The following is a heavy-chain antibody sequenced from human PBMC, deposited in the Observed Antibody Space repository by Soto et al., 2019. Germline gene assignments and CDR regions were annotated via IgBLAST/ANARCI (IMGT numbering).Heavy chain of an antibody. J-gene: IGHJ6*02. CDR3: ARERGVPAVIGHYYYGMDV. CDR1: GFTFNKYD. D-gene: IGHD2-2*02. CDR2: ISYDGTKK. V-gene: IGHV3-30-3*01. Sequence: QVQLVESGGGVVQPGRSLRLSCAASGFTFNKYDIHWVRQAPGKGLEWVAVISYDGTKKYYADSVKGRFTISRDNSKNTLYLQMNSLRAEDTAAYYCARERGVPAVIGHYYYGMDVWGQGTTVTVSS.